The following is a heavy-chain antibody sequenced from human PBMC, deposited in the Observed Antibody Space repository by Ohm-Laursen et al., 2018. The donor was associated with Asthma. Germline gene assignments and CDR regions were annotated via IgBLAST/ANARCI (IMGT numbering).Heavy chain of an antibody. Sequence: SLRLSCSASGFSFSSNTITWARQAPGKGLEWVSAINSGGGTTYGDSVKGRFTISRDNSKNTVYLAMNSLGAEDTAVYFCAKVGAWPHYCYFGTDVWGQGTTVTVSS. D-gene: IGHD5-12*01. CDR1: GFSFSSNT. CDR3: AKVGAWPHYCYFGTDV. V-gene: IGHV3-23*01. CDR2: INSGGGT. J-gene: IGHJ6*02.